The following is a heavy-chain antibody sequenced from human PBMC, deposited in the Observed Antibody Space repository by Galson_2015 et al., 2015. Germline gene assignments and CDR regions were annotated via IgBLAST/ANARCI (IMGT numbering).Heavy chain of an antibody. V-gene: IGHV3-74*01. J-gene: IGHJ4*01. D-gene: IGHD5-24*01. CDR3: ARDPRDGYGHFDY. CDR2: SSSDGRDV. Sequence: SLRLSCAGSGFTFNRNWMHWVRQTPGKGLVWVSRSSSDGRDVSYADSVRGRFTTSTDNAKNTLFLQMNRLRAEDTGVYYCARDPRDGYGHFDYWGRGILATVS. CDR1: GFTFNRNW.